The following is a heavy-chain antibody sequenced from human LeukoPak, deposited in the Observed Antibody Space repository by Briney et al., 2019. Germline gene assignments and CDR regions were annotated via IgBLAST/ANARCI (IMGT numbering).Heavy chain of an antibody. V-gene: IGHV3-23*01. CDR3: AKGSGDSFYPGVDY. J-gene: IGHJ4*02. D-gene: IGHD2-15*01. CDR1: GFTVSSNY. Sequence: EPGGSLRLSCAASGFTVSSNYMSWVRQAPGKGLEWVSGISGSGGSTYYADSVKGRFTISRDSSKNTVHLQMNSLRAEDTAVYYCAKGSGDSFYPGVDYWGQGTLVTVSS. CDR2: ISGSGGST.